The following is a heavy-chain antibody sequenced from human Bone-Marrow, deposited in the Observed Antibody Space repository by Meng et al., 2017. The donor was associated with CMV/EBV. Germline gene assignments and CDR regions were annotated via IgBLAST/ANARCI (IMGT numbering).Heavy chain of an antibody. J-gene: IGHJ6*02. V-gene: IGHV6-1*01. CDR3: ARQYCSGGSCYYYYGMDV. CDR1: GDSVSSDSGA. CDR2: TYYRSKWYN. Sequence: SQTLSLTCAISGDSVSSDSGAWNWIRQSPSRGLEWLGRTYYRSKWYNDYAVSVKSRITINPDTSKNQFSLQLNSVTPEDTAVYYCARQYCSGGSCYYYYGMDVWGQGTTVTVSS. D-gene: IGHD2-15*01.